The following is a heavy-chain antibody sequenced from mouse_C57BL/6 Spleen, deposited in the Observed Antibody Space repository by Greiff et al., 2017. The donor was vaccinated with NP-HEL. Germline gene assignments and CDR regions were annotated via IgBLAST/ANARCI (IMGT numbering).Heavy chain of an antibody. CDR2: IDPSDSYP. V-gene: IGHV1-69*01. D-gene: IGHD2-4*01. Sequence: QVQLQQSGAELVMPGASVKLSCKASGYTFTSYWMHWVKQRPGQGLEWIGEIDPSDSYPHYNQKFKGKSTLTVDKSSSTAYMQLSSLTSEDSAVYYCASKRLPRYFDVWGTGTTVTVSS. J-gene: IGHJ1*03. CDR1: GYTFTSYW. CDR3: ASKRLPRYFDV.